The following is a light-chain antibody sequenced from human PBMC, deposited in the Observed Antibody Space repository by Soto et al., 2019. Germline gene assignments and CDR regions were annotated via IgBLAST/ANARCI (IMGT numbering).Light chain of an antibody. CDR2: GAS. CDR3: QQRSNWPPLFT. J-gene: IGKJ3*01. Sequence: EIVLTQSPGTLSLSPVERATLSCRAGQSVSSSYLAWYQQKPGQAPRLLIYGASSRATGIPARFSGSGSGTDFTLTISSLEPEDFAVYYCQQRSNWPPLFTFGPGTKVDIK. CDR1: QSVSSSY. V-gene: IGKV3D-20*02.